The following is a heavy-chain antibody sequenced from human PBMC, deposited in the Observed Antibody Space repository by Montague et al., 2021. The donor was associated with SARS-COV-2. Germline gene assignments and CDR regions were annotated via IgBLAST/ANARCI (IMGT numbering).Heavy chain of an antibody. CDR2: TKYTSTRYE. D-gene: IGHD2-8*02. V-gene: IGHV6-1*01. Sequence: CAISGDSVSRNIAAWNWTRQSPSRGLEWLGRTKYTSTRYETYAVSVQSRITITADTSKNQFSLHLNSVTPEDTAVYYCARDLYWAFDAWGLGTTVTVSA. CDR3: ARDLYWAFDA. J-gene: IGHJ3*01. CDR1: GDSVSRNIAA.